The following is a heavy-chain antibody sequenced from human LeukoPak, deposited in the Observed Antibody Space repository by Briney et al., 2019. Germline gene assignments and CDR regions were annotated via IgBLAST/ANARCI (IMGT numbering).Heavy chain of an antibody. J-gene: IGHJ4*02. CDR1: GYSFTSYW. CDR2: IYPGDSDT. V-gene: IGHV5-51*01. D-gene: IGHD6-13*01. Sequence: GESLKISCKGSGYSFTSYWIGWVRQMPGKGLGWMGIIYPGDSDTRYSPSFQGQVTISADKSISTAYLQGSSLKAPDTAMYYCARLEQQLGSSYFDYWGQGPLVTVSS. CDR3: ARLEQQLGSSYFDY.